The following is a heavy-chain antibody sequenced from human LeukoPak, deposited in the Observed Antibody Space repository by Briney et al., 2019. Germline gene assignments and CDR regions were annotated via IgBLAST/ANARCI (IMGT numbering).Heavy chain of an antibody. Sequence: GGSLRLSCAASGFTFSDYYMSWIRQAPGKGLEWVSYIRSSGSITYYADSVKGRFTISRDNAKNSLYLQMNSLSAEDTAVYYCARDSPIAYGVPGEAPSDHWGQGTLVTVSS. D-gene: IGHD4-17*01. CDR3: ARDSPIAYGVPGEAPSDH. J-gene: IGHJ4*02. CDR1: GFTFSDYY. V-gene: IGHV3-11*01. CDR2: IRSSGSIT.